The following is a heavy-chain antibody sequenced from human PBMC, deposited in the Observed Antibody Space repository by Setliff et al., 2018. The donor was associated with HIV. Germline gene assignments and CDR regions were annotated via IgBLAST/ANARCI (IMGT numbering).Heavy chain of an antibody. D-gene: IGHD6-13*01. CDR3: ARELGSSWGITDY. CDR2: IHHSGNT. V-gene: IGHV4-38-2*02. Sequence: SETLSLTCIVSGYSISSGSYWGWIRQPPGKGLEWIGSIHHSGNTYYNPSLKSRVTMSLDASKNQFSLKLSSVTAADTAVYYCARELGSSWGITDYWGQGTLVTVSS. J-gene: IGHJ4*02. CDR1: GYSISSGSY.